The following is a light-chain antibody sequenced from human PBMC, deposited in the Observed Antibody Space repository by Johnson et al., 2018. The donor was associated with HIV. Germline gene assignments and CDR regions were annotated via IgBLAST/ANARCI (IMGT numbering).Light chain of an antibody. CDR3: GTWDSSLSAEV. J-gene: IGLJ1*01. CDR1: NSNIGNNY. V-gene: IGLV1-51*02. Sequence: QSVLTQPPSVSAAPGQKVTISCSGSNSNIGNNYISWYQHLPGTAPKLLIYENNKRPSGIPDRFSGSKSDTSATLGITGLQPGDEADYYCGTWDSSLSAEVFGTGTKVTVL. CDR2: ENN.